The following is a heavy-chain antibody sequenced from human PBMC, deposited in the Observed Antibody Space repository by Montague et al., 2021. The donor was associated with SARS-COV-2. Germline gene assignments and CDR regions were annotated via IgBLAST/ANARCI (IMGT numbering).Heavy chain of an antibody. CDR3: ARQDAWAYCGDKCYRDWFDS. CDR2: IFYNGST. J-gene: IGHJ5*01. D-gene: IGHD2-21*01. Sequence: SETLSLTCTVSFGSISTYYWSWIRQPPGKGLEWIGFIFYNGSTKYNPSLKRRVSISLDTSKNQFSLKLSSVTAADTAVYYCARQDAWAYCGDKCYRDWFDSWGQGTPVTVSS. CDR1: FGSISTYY. V-gene: IGHV4-59*01.